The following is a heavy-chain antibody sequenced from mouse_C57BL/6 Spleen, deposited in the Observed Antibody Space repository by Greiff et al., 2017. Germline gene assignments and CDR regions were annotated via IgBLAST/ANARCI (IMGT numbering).Heavy chain of an antibody. CDR1: GYAFSSYW. CDR3: ARRDLYGSSSFDY. D-gene: IGHD1-1*01. V-gene: IGHV1-80*01. CDR2: IYPGDGDT. Sequence: VQLQQSGAELVKPGASVKISCKASGYAFSSYWMNWVKQRPGKGLEWIGQIYPGDGDTNYNGKFKGKATLTADKSSSTAYMQLSSLTSEDSAVYFCARRDLYGSSSFDYWGQGTTLTVSS. J-gene: IGHJ2*01.